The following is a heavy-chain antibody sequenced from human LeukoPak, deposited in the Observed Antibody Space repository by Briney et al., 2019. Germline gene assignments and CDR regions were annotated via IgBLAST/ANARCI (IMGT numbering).Heavy chain of an antibody. J-gene: IGHJ4*02. V-gene: IGHV3-48*03. CDR2: ISGSGTTI. CDR1: GFTFSTYE. D-gene: IGHD3-16*01. Sequence: GGSLRLSCAASGFTFSTYEMNWVRQVPGKGLEWVSYISGSGTTIYYADSVKGRFAISRDNTKNSMYLQMNSLRAEDTAVYYCVSAYGGLLDYWGQGALVTVSS. CDR3: VSAYGGLLDY.